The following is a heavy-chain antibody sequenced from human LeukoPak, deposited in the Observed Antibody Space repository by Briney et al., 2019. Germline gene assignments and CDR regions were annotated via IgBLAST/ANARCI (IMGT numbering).Heavy chain of an antibody. CDR2: IRYDGSNK. V-gene: IGHV3-30*02. CDR1: GFIFSSYG. Sequence: PGGSLRLSCAASGFIFSSYGMHWVRQAPGKGLEWVAFIRYDGSNKYYADSVKGRFTISRDNSKNTLYLQMNSLRTEDTAVYYCAGPNIAVAGTDYWGQGTLLTVSS. CDR3: AGPNIAVAGTDY. J-gene: IGHJ4*02. D-gene: IGHD6-19*01.